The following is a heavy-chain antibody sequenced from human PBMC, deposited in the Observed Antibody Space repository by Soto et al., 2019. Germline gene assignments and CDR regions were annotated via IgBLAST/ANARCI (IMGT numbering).Heavy chain of an antibody. Sequence: SETLSLTCAVYGGSFSGYYWSWIRQPPGKGLEWIGEINHSGSTNYNPSLKSRVTTSVDTSKNQFSLKLSSVTAADTAVYYCARGRYCSSTSCYQVRYYYYYYMDVWGKGTTVTVSS. CDR3: ARGRYCSSTSCYQVRYYYYYYMDV. CDR2: INHSGST. V-gene: IGHV4-34*01. D-gene: IGHD2-2*01. J-gene: IGHJ6*03. CDR1: GGSFSGYY.